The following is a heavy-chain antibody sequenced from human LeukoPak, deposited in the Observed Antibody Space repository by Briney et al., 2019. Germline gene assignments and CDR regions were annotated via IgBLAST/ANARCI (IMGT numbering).Heavy chain of an antibody. CDR1: GFTFSSYA. J-gene: IGHJ4*02. D-gene: IGHD5-12*01. CDR3: AKDQRVDIVATIYDY. V-gene: IGHV3-23*01. Sequence: PGVSLRLSCAASGFTFSSYAMSWVRQAPGKGLEWVSAISGSGGSTYYADSVKGRFTISRDNSKNTLYLQMNSLRAEDTAVYYCAKDQRVDIVATIYDYWGQGTLVTVSS. CDR2: ISGSGGST.